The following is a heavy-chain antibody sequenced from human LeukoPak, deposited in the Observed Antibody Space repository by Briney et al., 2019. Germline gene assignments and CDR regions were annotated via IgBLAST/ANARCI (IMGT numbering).Heavy chain of an antibody. CDR2: IYYSGST. J-gene: IGHJ3*02. CDR1: SGSISSYH. CDR3: ARGKTYYDISKDAFDI. V-gene: IGHV4-59*01. D-gene: IGHD3-22*01. Sequence: SETLSLTCTVSSGSISSYHWSWIRQPPGKGLEWIGYIYYSGSTNYNPSLKSRVTISVDTSKNQFSLKLSSVTAADTAVYYCARGKTYYDISKDAFDIWGQGTMVTVSS.